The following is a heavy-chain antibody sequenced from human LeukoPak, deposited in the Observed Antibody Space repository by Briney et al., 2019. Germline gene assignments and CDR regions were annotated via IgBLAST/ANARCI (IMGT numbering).Heavy chain of an antibody. V-gene: IGHV3-21*01. D-gene: IGHD1-26*01. CDR1: GFTFSSYS. J-gene: IGHJ4*02. CDR3: ALGGIAAQPFDY. CDR2: ISSSSSYI. Sequence: GGSLRLSCAASGFTFSSYSMNWVRQAPGKGLEWVSSISSSSSYIYYADSVKGRFTISRDNAKNSLYLQMNSLRAEDTAVYYCALGGIAAQPFDYWGQGTLVTVSS.